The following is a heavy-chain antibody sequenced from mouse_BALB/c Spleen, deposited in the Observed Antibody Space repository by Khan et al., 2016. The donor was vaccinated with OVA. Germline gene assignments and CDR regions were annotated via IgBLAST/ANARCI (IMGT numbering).Heavy chain of an antibody. CDR2: ISYSGRT. D-gene: IGHD1-1*01. V-gene: IGHV3-2*02. CDR1: GYSITSDYA. Sequence: EVQLQESGPGLVKPSQSLSLTCTVTGYSITSDYAWNWIRQFPGNKLEWMGYISYSGRTSYNPSLKSRISLTRDTSKNQFFLQLNSVTTEDTATYYCARSVTITTVVATDFDYGGQGTTLTVSS. CDR3: ARSVTITTVVATDFDY. J-gene: IGHJ2*01.